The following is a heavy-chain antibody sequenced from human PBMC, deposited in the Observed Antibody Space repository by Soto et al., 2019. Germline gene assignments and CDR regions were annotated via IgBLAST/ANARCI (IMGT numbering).Heavy chain of an antibody. D-gene: IGHD5-18*01. V-gene: IGHV1-69*12. CDR2: IIPIFGTA. CDR1: GGTFSSYA. J-gene: IGHJ4*02. CDR3: ASFPVVRYSYGHGFDY. Sequence: QVQLVQSGAEVKKPGSSVKVSCKASGGTFSSYAISWVRQAPGQGLEWMGGIIPIFGTANYAQKFQGRVTITADESTSPAYMELSSLRSEDTAVYYCASFPVVRYSYGHGFDYWGQGTLVTVSS.